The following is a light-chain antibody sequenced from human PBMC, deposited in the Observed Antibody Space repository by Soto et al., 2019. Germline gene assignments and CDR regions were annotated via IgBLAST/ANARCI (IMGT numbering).Light chain of an antibody. J-gene: IGKJ5*01. Sequence: IVMTQSPLSLPVTPGEPASISCRSSQSLLHNIGYNSLNWYLQKPGQSPQLLIYLGSDRSSGVPDRFSGSGSGTDFTLKISRVEAEDVGVYYCMQALETPITFGQGTRLEI. CDR3: MQALETPIT. CDR2: LGS. CDR1: QSLLHNIGYNS. V-gene: IGKV2-28*01.